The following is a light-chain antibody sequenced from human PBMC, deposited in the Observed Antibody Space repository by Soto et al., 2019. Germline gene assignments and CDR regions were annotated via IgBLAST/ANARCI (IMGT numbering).Light chain of an antibody. CDR2: GAS. Sequence: EIVLTQSPGTLSLPPGERATLSCRASQSVSSSYLAWYQQKPGQAPRLLIYGASSRATGIPDRFSGSGSGTGFTLTISRLEPEDFAVYYCQQYGSSPQTFGQGTKVDIK. V-gene: IGKV3-20*01. CDR3: QQYGSSPQT. J-gene: IGKJ1*01. CDR1: QSVSSSY.